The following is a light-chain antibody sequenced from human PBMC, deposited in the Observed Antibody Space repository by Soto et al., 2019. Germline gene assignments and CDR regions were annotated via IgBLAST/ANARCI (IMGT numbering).Light chain of an antibody. J-gene: IGKJ2*01. CDR1: QNLSRN. Sequence: EMVMTQSPATLSVSPGERATLSCRASQNLSRNLAWYQQQPGQAPRLLIYGASTRATGIPARFSGSGSGTDFTRTISSLQSEDFAVYYCQQYDKWPHTFGQGTKLEIK. V-gene: IGKV3-15*01. CDR2: GAS. CDR3: QQYDKWPHT.